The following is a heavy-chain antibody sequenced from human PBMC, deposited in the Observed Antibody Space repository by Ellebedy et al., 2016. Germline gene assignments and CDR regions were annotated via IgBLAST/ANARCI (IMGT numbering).Heavy chain of an antibody. Sequence: SETLSLTCTVSGGSISSGHYYWNWIRQFPGKGLEWIGYNFYSANTYYNPSLKSLVSISVDPSKNQFSLKLTSVTAADTAIYYCARSPAGATPLGDWGQGTLVTVSP. V-gene: IGHV4-30-4*01. J-gene: IGHJ4*02. CDR3: ARSPAGATPLGD. CDR2: NFYSANT. D-gene: IGHD3-16*01. CDR1: GGSISSGHYY.